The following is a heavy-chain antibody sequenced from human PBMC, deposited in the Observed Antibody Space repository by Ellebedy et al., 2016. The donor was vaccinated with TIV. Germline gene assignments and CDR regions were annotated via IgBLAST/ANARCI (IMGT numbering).Heavy chain of an antibody. CDR1: GHTFTTYG. J-gene: IGHJ6*02. D-gene: IGHD3-3*01. V-gene: IGHV1-3*04. CDR3: ATREWQDPMDV. CDR2: INTGNGNT. Sequence: ASVKVSXXASGHTFTTYGIHWVRQAPGQRPEWMGWINTGNGNTKYSQTFQGRVTITSDTSATTASMELSSLMSEDTAVYYCATREWQDPMDVWGQGTTVTVSS.